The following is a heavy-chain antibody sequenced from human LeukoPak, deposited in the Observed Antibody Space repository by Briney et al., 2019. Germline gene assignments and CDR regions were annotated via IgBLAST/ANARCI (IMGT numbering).Heavy chain of an antibody. CDR2: ISGSGGST. Sequence: QPGGSLRLSCAASGFTFSSYAMSWVRQAPGKGPEWVSAISGSGGSTYYADSVKGRFTISRDNSKNTLYLQMNSLRAEDTAVYYCAKHDSDYYDSSGYYWSENYFDYWGQGTLVTVSS. CDR3: AKHDSDYYDSSGYYWSENYFDY. V-gene: IGHV3-23*01. J-gene: IGHJ4*02. D-gene: IGHD3-22*01. CDR1: GFTFSSYA.